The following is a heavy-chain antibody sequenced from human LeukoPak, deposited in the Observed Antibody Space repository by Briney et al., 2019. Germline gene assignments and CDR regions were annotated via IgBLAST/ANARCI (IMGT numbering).Heavy chain of an antibody. CDR1: GFMFSNYY. CDR3: ARGGYGHNMDV. J-gene: IGHJ6*03. V-gene: IGHV3-74*01. CDR2: IKNAGIDT. D-gene: IGHD3-10*01. Sequence: GGSLRLSCVGSGFMFSNYYMYWVRQAPGKGLVWVSRIKNAGIDTIYADSVKRRFTVSRDNAKNTVYLQMSSLRAEDTAVYYCARGGYGHNMDVWGEGTTVTVSS.